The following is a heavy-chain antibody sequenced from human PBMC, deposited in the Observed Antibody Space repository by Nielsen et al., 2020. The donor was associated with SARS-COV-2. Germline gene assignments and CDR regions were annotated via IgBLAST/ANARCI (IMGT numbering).Heavy chain of an antibody. J-gene: IGHJ6*02. CDR2: ISSSSSYI. CDR1: GFTFSSYS. D-gene: IGHD3-9*01. V-gene: IGHV3-21*01. CDR3: ARDFDWFLSPYYYGMDV. Sequence: GGSLRLSCAASGFTFSSYSMNWVRQAPGKGLEWVSSISSSSSYIYYADSVKGRFTISRDNAKNPLYLQMNSLRAEDTAVYYCARDFDWFLSPYYYGMDVWGQGTTVTVSS.